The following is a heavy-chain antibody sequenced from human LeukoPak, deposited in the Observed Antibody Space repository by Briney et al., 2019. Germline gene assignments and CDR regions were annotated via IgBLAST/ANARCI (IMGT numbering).Heavy chain of an antibody. CDR2: IYSGGST. Sequence: GGSLRLSCAASGFTSSTYAMSWVRQAPGKGLEWVSVIYSGGSTYYADSVKGRFTISRDNSKSTLYIQMNSLRAEDTAVYYCARAKPKNMVRGLIMRRESRYYFDYWGQGTLVTVSS. J-gene: IGHJ4*02. CDR3: ARAKPKNMVRGLIMRRESRYYFDY. CDR1: GFTSSTYA. V-gene: IGHV3-53*01. D-gene: IGHD3-10*01.